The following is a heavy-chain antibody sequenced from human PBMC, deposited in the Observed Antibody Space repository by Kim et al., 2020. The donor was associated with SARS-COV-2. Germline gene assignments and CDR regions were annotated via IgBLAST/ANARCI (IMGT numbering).Heavy chain of an antibody. J-gene: IGHJ6*02. D-gene: IGHD4-17*01. CDR2: IYYSGST. Sequence: SETLSLTCTVSGGSISSYYWSWIRQPPGKGLEWIGYIYYSGSTNYNPSLKSRVTISVDTSKNQFSLKLSSVTAADTAVYYCARAAYAPSGMDVWGQGTTVTVSS. CDR1: GGSISSYY. V-gene: IGHV4-59*01. CDR3: ARAAYAPSGMDV.